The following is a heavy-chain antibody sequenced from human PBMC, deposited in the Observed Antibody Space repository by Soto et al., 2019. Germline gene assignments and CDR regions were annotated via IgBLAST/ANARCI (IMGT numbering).Heavy chain of an antibody. V-gene: IGHV3-23*01. J-gene: IGHJ4*02. Sequence: GGSLRLSCAASGFTFSSYAMSWVRQAPGKGLEWVSAISGSGGSTYYADSVKGRFTISRDNSKNTLYLQMNSLRAEDTAVYYCAKIRGRLRRDGYNPCDYWGQGTLVTVSS. CDR2: ISGSGGST. CDR3: AKIRGRLRRDGYNPCDY. D-gene: IGHD5-12*01. CDR1: GFTFSSYA.